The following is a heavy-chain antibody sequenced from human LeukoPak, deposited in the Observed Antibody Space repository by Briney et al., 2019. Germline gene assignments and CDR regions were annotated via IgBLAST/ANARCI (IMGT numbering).Heavy chain of an antibody. D-gene: IGHD5/OR15-5a*01. Sequence: ASVKVSCKASGYTFTGYYMHWVRQAPGQGLEWMGWINPNSGGTNYAQKFQGRVTMTRDTSISTAYMELGRLRSDDTAVYYCARFDQVSETAGGYWGQGTLVTVSS. CDR3: ARFDQVSETAGGY. J-gene: IGHJ4*02. CDR2: INPNSGGT. V-gene: IGHV1-2*02. CDR1: GYTFTGYY.